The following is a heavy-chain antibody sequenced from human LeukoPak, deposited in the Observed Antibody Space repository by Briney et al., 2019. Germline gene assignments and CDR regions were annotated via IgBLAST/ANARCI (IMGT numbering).Heavy chain of an antibody. CDR1: GYTFTTYG. CDR2: ISTYNGNT. D-gene: IGHD3-16*01. CDR3: ARDNNGLYYFDY. Sequence: ASVKVSCKASGYTFTTYGVIWVRQAPGQGLEWMGWISTYNGNTNYAQKLQGRVTMTTDTSTSTAYLEVRSLRSDDTAVYYCARDNNGLYYFDYWGQETLVTVSS. J-gene: IGHJ4*02. V-gene: IGHV1-18*01.